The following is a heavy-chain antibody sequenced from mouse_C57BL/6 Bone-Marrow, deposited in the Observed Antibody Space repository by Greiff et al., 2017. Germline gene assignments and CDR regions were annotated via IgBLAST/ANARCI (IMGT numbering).Heavy chain of an antibody. CDR1: GYTFTSYW. CDR3: ARYYGNPFAY. D-gene: IGHD2-1*01. Sequence: QVQLQQPGAELVKPGASVKLSCKASGYTFTSYWMHWVKQRPGQGLEWIGMIHPNSGSTNYNEKFKSKATLTVDKSSSTAYMQLSSLTSEDSAVYCCARYYGNPFAYWGQGTLVTVSA. V-gene: IGHV1-64*01. J-gene: IGHJ3*01. CDR2: IHPNSGST.